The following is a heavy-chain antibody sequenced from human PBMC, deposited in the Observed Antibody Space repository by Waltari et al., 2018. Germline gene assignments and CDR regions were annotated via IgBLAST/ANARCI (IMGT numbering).Heavy chain of an antibody. V-gene: IGHV3-48*04. CDR2: ISSSSSTI. D-gene: IGHD6-19*01. Sequence: EVQLVESGGGLVQPGGSLRLSCAASGFTFSSYSMNWVRQAPGKGLEWVSYISSSSSTIYYADSVRGRFTVSRDNAKNTLYLQMDTLRAEDTAVYYCAREGAEQWVVEDYGMDVWGQGTTVTVS. CDR3: AREGAEQWVVEDYGMDV. J-gene: IGHJ6*02. CDR1: GFTFSSYS.